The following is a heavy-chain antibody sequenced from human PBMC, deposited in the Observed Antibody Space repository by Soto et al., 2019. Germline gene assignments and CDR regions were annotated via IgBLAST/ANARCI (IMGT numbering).Heavy chain of an antibody. V-gene: IGHV1-18*01. J-gene: IGHJ6*03. D-gene: IGHD2-21*01. Sequence: QVQLVQSGAEVKKPGASVKVSCKASGYTLTPYGISWVRQAPGQGLEWMGWISVYNGKTNYAQNLQGRVTMTTDTTTSKAYMELRSLTSDDTAVYVCARGRAAYCGGDCNIDVWGKGTTVTVS. CDR1: GYTLTPYG. CDR3: ARGRAAYCGGDCNIDV. CDR2: ISVYNGKT.